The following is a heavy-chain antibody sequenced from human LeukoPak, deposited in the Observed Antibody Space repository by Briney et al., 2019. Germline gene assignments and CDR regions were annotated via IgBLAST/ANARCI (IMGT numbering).Heavy chain of an antibody. CDR3: VRWSPSTVTYDY. Sequence: GGSLRLSCAASGFTFNDYHMSWIRQAPAKGLEGIAYVSSTGIIKYYPDSVQGRFTISRDNAKNSLSLQMNSLTAEDTAVYYCVRWSPSTVTYDYWGQGTLVTVSS. V-gene: IGHV3-11*01. J-gene: IGHJ4*02. CDR1: GFTFNDYH. CDR2: VSSTGIIK. D-gene: IGHD4-17*01.